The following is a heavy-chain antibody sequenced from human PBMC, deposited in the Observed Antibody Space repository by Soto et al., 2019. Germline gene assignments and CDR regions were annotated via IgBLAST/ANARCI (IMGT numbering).Heavy chain of an antibody. CDR1: GFSVSSNY. CDR3: ARHRHPRGTVGATSPLDP. Sequence: GGSLRLSCAISGFSVSSNYLSWVRQAPGKGLEWVSVHYSGGSTYYADSVQGRFTISRDKSNNTLYLQMRRVRAEDTAVYFCARHRHPRGTVGATSPLDPWGQGTQVTFS. CDR2: HYSGGST. V-gene: IGHV3-53*01. D-gene: IGHD1-26*01. J-gene: IGHJ5*02.